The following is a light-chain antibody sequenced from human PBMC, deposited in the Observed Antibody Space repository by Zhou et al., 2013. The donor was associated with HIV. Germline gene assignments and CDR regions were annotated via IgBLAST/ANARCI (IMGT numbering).Light chain of an antibody. CDR1: QDIRNW. CDR2: AAS. J-gene: IGKJ5*01. V-gene: IGKV1D-12*01. Sequence: DIQMTQSPSSVSASVEDRVTITCRASQDIRNWLAWYQQKPGRAPELLIYAASSLQSGVPSRFSGSGSGTDFTLTISSLQPEDFATYYCQQTNSFPITFGQGTR. CDR3: QQTNSFPIT.